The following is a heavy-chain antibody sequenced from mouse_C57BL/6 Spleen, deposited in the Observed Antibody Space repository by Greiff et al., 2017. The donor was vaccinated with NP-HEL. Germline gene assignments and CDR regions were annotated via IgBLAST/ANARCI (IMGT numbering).Heavy chain of an antibody. V-gene: IGHV1-72*01. Sequence: QVQLQQPGAELVKPGASVKLSCKASGYTFTSYWLHWVKQRPGRGLEWIGRIVPNSGGTKYNEKFKSKATLTVDKPSSTAYMQLSSLTSEDSAVYYCARDGKGYWYFDVWGTGTTVTVSS. CDR2: IVPNSGGT. CDR3: ARDGKGYWYFDV. J-gene: IGHJ1*03. D-gene: IGHD2-1*01. CDR1: GYTFTSYW.